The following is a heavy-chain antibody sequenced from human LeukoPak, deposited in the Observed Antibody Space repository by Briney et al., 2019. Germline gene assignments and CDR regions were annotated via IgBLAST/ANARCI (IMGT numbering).Heavy chain of an antibody. D-gene: IGHD2-2*01. Sequence: GASVKVSCKASGYTFTGYYMLWVRQAPGQGLEWMGWINPNSGGTNYAQKFQGRVTMTRDTSISTAYMELSRLRSDDTAVYYCARDEYCSSTSCYDYYYYYGMDGWGQGTTVTVSS. CDR2: INPNSGGT. V-gene: IGHV1-2*02. CDR3: ARDEYCSSTSCYDYYYYYGMDG. CDR1: GYTFTGYY. J-gene: IGHJ6*02.